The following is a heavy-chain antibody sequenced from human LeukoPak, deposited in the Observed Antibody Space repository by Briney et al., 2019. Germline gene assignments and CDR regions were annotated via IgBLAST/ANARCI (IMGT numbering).Heavy chain of an antibody. CDR1: GSSFTSYW. CDR3: ARHTIERATAMAHFDY. Sequence: GGPLNISCQGSGSSFTSYWSGWVRRLPGKGLGGMGIIYPGESDTRYSPSFQGQVTISADKSISTAYLQWSSLKASDTAMYYCARHTIERATAMAHFDYWGQGTLVTASS. D-gene: IGHD5-18*01. J-gene: IGHJ4*02. CDR2: IYPGESDT. V-gene: IGHV5-51*01.